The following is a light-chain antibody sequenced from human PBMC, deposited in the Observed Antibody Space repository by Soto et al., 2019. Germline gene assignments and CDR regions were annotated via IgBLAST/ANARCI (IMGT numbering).Light chain of an antibody. CDR1: QSVSSN. J-gene: IGKJ4*01. Sequence: EIVMTQSPATLSLSPGKRATLSCRASQSVSSNLDWYQKKTGQAPRLLIYGASTRATDIPERISASGYGRELTITISSMQYEDFEVYFCQQYDNWPLTFGGGTKVDIK. CDR3: QQYDNWPLT. V-gene: IGKV3-15*01. CDR2: GAS.